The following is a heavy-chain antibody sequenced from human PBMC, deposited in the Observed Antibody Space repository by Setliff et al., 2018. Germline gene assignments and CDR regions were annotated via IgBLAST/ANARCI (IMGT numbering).Heavy chain of an antibody. CDR3: AKYYSDNSGPRGAFDY. CDR1: GFTYNNCW. CDR2: INPDGSEK. V-gene: IGHV3-7*01. J-gene: IGHJ4*02. Sequence: LRLSCGASGFTYNNCWVSWVRQAPGKGLEWLASINPDGSEKYYVDSVKGRFTISRDNARNSLSLQMNSLRAEDTAVYYCAKYYSDNSGPRGAFDYWGQGTLVTVSS. D-gene: IGHD3-22*01.